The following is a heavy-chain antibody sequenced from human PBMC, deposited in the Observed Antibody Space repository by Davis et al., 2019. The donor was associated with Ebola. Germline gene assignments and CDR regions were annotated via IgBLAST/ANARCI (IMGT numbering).Heavy chain of an antibody. Sequence: SETLSLTCTVSGGSISGYYWSWIRQPPGKGLEWIGYIYYSGSTNYNPSLKSRVTISVDTSKNQFSLKLSSVTAGDPAVYYCESNRGVAIMSHAFAIWGQGKMVTVSS. CDR1: GGSISGYY. D-gene: IGHD5-24*01. J-gene: IGHJ3*02. CDR3: ESNRGVAIMSHAFAI. V-gene: IGHV4-59*08. CDR2: IYYSGST.